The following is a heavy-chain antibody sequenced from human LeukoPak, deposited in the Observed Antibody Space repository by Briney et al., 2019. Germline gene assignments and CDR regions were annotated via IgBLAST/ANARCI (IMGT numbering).Heavy chain of an antibody. CDR2: IYYSGST. CDR3: ARHPENYDILTGYYSGAFDI. Sequence: SETLSLTCTVSGGFISSSSYYWGWIRQPPGKGLEWIGSIYYSGSTYYNPSLKSRVTISVDTSKNQFSLKLSSVTAADTAVYYCARHPENYDILTGYYSGAFDIWGQGTMVTVSS. CDR1: GGFISSSSYY. D-gene: IGHD3-9*01. V-gene: IGHV4-39*01. J-gene: IGHJ3*02.